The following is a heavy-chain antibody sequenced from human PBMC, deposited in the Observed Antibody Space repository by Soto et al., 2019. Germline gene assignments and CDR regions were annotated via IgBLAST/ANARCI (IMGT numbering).Heavy chain of an antibody. Sequence: QVQLQVSGPGLVEPSQTLSLTCTVSGASVSSGDYYWTWIRQPPGKDLEWIGYIHSSGNTNYNPSLRSRLTMSKDPSKNQSPPRLSSVTAADTAVYYCARRVTGGGERFDPWGQGTLVTVSS. D-gene: IGHD7-27*01. CDR2: IHSSGNT. CDR1: GASVSSGDYY. V-gene: IGHV4-30-4*01. J-gene: IGHJ5*02. CDR3: ARRVTGGGERFDP.